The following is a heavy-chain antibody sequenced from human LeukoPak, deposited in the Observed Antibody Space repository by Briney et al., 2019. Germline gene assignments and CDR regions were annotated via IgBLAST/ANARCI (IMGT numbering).Heavy chain of an antibody. CDR1: GFTFSSYT. V-gene: IGHV3-7*03. Sequence: PGRSLRLSCVVSGFTFSSYTMHWVRQAPGKGLEWVANIKQDGSEKYYVDSVKGRFTISRDNAKNSLYLQMNSLRAEDTAVYYCARDTYYYDSSGLDYWGQGTLVTVSS. J-gene: IGHJ4*02. CDR2: IKQDGSEK. CDR3: ARDTYYYDSSGLDY. D-gene: IGHD3-22*01.